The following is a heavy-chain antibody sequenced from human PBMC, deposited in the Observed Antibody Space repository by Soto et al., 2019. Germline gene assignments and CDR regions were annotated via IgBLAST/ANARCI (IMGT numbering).Heavy chain of an antibody. Sequence: GGSLRLSCAASGFSFSSYGLGLVRLAPGKGLEWVASTTYDGGIKHYVDSVKGRFTISRDNSKNTLYLQMNSLRVEDTATYYCAGALENPYFYYGPNVWGQGTTVTVSS. CDR2: TTYDGGIK. D-gene: IGHD1-1*01. CDR3: AGALENPYFYYGPNV. CDR1: GFSFSSYG. J-gene: IGHJ6*02. V-gene: IGHV3-30*03.